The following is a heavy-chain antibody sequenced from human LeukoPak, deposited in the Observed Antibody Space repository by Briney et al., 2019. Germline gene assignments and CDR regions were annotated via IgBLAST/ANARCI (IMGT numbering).Heavy chain of an antibody. V-gene: IGHV3-23*01. D-gene: IGHD3-16*01. CDR2: ISGSGGST. CDR1: GFTFSSYA. Sequence: GGSLRLSCAASGFTFSSYAMSWVRQAPGKGLEWVSAISGSGGSTYYADSVKGRFTISRDNSKNTLYLQMNSLRAEDTAVYYCARDLRGVGRLGVYWGQGTLVTVSS. CDR3: ARDLRGVGRLGVY. J-gene: IGHJ4*02.